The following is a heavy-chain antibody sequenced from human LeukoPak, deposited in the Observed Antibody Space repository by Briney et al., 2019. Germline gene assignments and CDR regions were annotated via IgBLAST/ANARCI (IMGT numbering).Heavy chain of an antibody. D-gene: IGHD5-18*01. CDR1: GYTFTSYY. V-gene: IGHV1-46*01. CDR3: ARATQIRAYSSNY. Sequence: ASVKVSCKASGYTFTSYYMHWVRQAPGQGLEWMGIINPSGGSTSYAQKFQGRVTITRDTSTSTVYMELSSLRSGDTAVYYCARATQIRAYSSNYWGQGTLVTVSS. CDR2: INPSGGST. J-gene: IGHJ4*02.